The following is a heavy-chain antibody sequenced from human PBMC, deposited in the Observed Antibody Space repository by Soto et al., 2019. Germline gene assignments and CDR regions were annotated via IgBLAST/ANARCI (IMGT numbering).Heavy chain of an antibody. D-gene: IGHD2-21*01. CDR1: QFTLSGYA. J-gene: IGHJ6*04. Sequence: GGTPGLSCAAPQFTLSGYAIYWVRLAPGKGLKWVSLISYDGTNQYYANSVKRRFTISRDNSKNTVYLQLNSPGPEDPAVYYSASVVIGKYSSCMDFRDKGLTVPVSS. CDR3: ASVVIGKYSSCMDF. CDR2: ISYDGTNQ. V-gene: IGHV3-30-3*01.